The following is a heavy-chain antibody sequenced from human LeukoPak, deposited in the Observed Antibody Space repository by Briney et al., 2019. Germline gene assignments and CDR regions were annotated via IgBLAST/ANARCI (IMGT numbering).Heavy chain of an antibody. CDR2: IIPIFGTA. J-gene: IGHJ4*02. CDR1: GGTFSSYA. V-gene: IGHV1-69*13. D-gene: IGHD4-17*01. CDR3: ALRPISPSTVTDYFDY. Sequence: SVKVSCKASGGTFSSYAISWVRQAPGQGPEWMGGIIPIFGTANYAQKFQGRVTITADESTSTAYMELSSLRSEDTAVYYCALRPISPSTVTDYFDYWGQGTLVTVSS.